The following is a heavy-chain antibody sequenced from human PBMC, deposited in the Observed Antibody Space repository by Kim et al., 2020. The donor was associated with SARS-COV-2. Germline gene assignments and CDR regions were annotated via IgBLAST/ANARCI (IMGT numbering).Heavy chain of an antibody. CDR3: AILERLTSDWTEGDWFDP. D-gene: IGHD1-1*01. V-gene: IGHV1-69*13. J-gene: IGHJ5*02. CDR2: FIPILGTS. Sequence: SVKVSCKASGDTFKNYNINWVRQAPGQGLEWMGGFIPILGTSKYAPIFRGRLTVSADESTSTAYMELRSLRSDDTAIYYCAILERLTSDWTEGDWFDPLGQGTLVTVSP. CDR1: GDTFKNYN.